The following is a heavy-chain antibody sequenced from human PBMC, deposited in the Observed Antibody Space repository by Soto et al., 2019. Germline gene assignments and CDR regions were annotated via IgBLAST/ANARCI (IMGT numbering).Heavy chain of an antibody. CDR2: INHSGST. Sequence: SETLSLTCAVYGGSFSGYYWSWIRQPPGKGLEWIGEINHSGSTNYNPSLKSRVTISVDTSKNQFSLKLSSVTAADTAVYYCARTEKVYWFDPWGQGTLVTVSS. J-gene: IGHJ5*02. CDR1: GGSFSGYY. CDR3: ARTEKVYWFDP. V-gene: IGHV4-34*01.